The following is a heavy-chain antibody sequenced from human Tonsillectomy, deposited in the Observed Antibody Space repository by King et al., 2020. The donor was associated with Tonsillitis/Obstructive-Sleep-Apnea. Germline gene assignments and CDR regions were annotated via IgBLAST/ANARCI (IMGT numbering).Heavy chain of an antibody. CDR1: GFTFSDVW. J-gene: IGHJ6*02. D-gene: IGHD3-10*01. V-gene: IGHV3-15*07. Sequence: VQLVESGGGLVKPGGSLRLSCAASGFTFSDVWMNWVRQAPGKGLEWVGRIKNKRDGGTTDYAAPEKGRFTISRDDSKNTGYLQMNSLQTEDRAVYYCARRRHGSGSPGGNFYYGMDVWGQGTTVTVSS. CDR3: ARRRHGSGSPGGNFYYGMDV. CDR2: IKNKRDGGTT.